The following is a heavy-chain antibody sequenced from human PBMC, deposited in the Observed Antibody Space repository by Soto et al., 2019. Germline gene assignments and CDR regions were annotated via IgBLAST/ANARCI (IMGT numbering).Heavy chain of an antibody. CDR2: IYYSGST. J-gene: IGHJ4*02. Sequence: QLQLQESGPGLVKPSETLSLTCTVSGGSISSSSYYWGWIRQPPGKGLEWIGIIYYSGSTYYNPSLTSRVTISVDTSKTQFSLKLSSVTAADTAVYYCARRGSGGIAVAGTSFDYWGQGTLVTVSS. CDR1: GGSISSSSYY. V-gene: IGHV4-39*01. CDR3: ARRGSGGIAVAGTSFDY. D-gene: IGHD6-19*01.